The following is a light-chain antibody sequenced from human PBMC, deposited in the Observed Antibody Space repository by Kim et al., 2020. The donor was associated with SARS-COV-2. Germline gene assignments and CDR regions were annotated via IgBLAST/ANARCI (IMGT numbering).Light chain of an antibody. CDR1: SGDSSYA. J-gene: IGLJ3*02. V-gene: IGLV4-69*01. CDR3: QTWGTGIG. Sequence: GASVKHACTLGSGDSSYAIAWHQQQPEKGHRYLMKLNSDGSHSKGDGIPDRFSGSSSGAERYLTISSLQSEDEADYYCQTWGTGIGFGGGTQLTVL. CDR2: LNSDGSH.